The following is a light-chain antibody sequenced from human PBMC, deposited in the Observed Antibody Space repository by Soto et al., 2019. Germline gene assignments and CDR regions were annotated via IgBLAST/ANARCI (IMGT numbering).Light chain of an antibody. CDR3: QQGSDWPLT. J-gene: IGKJ4*01. CDR2: DAS. V-gene: IGKV3-15*01. Sequence: EVVMTQSPGTLSVSPGERATLSCRASQNIRSNLAWYQQKPGQAPRLLIFDASKRATGIPARFSGGGSGTEFTLTISSLQSEDFAVYYCQQGSDWPLTLGGGTKVDIK. CDR1: QNIRSN.